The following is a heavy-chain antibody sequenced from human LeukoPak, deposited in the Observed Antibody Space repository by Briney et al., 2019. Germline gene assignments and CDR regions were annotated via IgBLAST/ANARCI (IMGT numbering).Heavy chain of an antibody. Sequence: PSETLSLTCAVYGGSFSGYYWSWIRQPPGKGLEWIGEINHSGSTNYNPSLKSRVTISVDTSKNQFSLKLSSVTAADTAVYYCASSTVADNYYDYGMDVWGQGTTVTVSS. J-gene: IGHJ6*02. D-gene: IGHD4-23*01. CDR2: INHSGST. CDR1: GGSFSGYY. V-gene: IGHV4-34*01. CDR3: ASSTVADNYYDYGMDV.